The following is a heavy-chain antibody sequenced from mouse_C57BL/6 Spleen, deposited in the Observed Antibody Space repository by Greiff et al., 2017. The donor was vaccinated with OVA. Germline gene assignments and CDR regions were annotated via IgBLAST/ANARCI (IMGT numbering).Heavy chain of an antibody. Sequence: QVQLQQPGAELVKPGASVKLSCKASGYTFTSYWMQWVKQRPGQGLEWIGEIDPSDSYTNYNQKFKGKATLTVDTSSSTAYMQLSSLTSEDSAVYDCARIYYYGSWYFDVWGTGTTVTVSS. CDR2: IDPSDSYT. CDR1: GYTFTSYW. J-gene: IGHJ1*03. CDR3: ARIYYYGSWYFDV. V-gene: IGHV1-50*01. D-gene: IGHD1-1*01.